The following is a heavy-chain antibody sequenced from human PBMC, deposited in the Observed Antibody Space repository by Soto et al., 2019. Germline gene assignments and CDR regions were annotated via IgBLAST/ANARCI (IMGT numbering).Heavy chain of an antibody. CDR3: ARGYGGTSAGFDF. CDR1: GFIFSSYG. J-gene: IGHJ4*02. V-gene: IGHV3-33*01. Sequence: PGGSLRLSCGASGFIFSSYGMHWVRQAPGKGLEWVAVIWYDGSYKYYADSVRGRFTISRDNSMSTLYLQMNSLRAEDTGVYYCARGYGGTSAGFDFWGQGTLVTVS. CDR2: IWYDGSYK. D-gene: IGHD2-15*01.